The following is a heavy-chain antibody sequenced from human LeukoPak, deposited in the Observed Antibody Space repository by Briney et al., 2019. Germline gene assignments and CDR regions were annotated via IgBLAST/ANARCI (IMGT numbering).Heavy chain of an antibody. V-gene: IGHV3-9*01. CDR3: VKSQSSTVTKYGMDV. CDR1: GFMFDDYA. CDR2: ISWDSGNI. J-gene: IGHJ6*02. D-gene: IGHD4-17*01. Sequence: GGSLRLSCAASGFMFDDYAMHWVRQVPGKGLEWVSGISWDSGNIGYADYVKGRFTISRDNAKNFLYLQMNSLRDEDTALYYCVKSQSSTVTKYGMDVWGQGTTVTVSS.